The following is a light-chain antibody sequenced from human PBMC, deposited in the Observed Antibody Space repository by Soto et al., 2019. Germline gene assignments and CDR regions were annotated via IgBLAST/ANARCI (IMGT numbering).Light chain of an antibody. V-gene: IGKV3-20*01. CDR1: QSVSSNY. J-gene: IGKJ4*01. CDR2: GAS. CDR3: QKYGRSPPLT. Sequence: EIVLNMSPGTVSLSQGERATLSCRASQSVSSNYLAWYQQKPGQAPRLLIYGASSRATGIPDRFSGSGSGTDFTLTISRLEPEDFVVYYCQKYGRSPPLTSGGGTKVDIK.